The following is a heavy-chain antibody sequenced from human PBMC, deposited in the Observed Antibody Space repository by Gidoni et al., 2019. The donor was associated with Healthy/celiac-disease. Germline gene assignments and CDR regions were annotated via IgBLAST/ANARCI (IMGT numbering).Heavy chain of an antibody. V-gene: IGHV3-21*01. CDR3: ARRPSGGELDAFDI. CDR2: ISSSSSYI. CDR1: GFTFSSYS. D-gene: IGHD1-26*01. Sequence: EVQLVESGGGLVKPGGYLRLSCAASGFTFSSYSMNLVRQAPGKGLEWVSSISSSSSYIYYADSVKGRFTMSRANAKNSLYLQMNSLRAEDTAVYYCARRPSGGELDAFDIWGQGTMVTVSS. J-gene: IGHJ3*02.